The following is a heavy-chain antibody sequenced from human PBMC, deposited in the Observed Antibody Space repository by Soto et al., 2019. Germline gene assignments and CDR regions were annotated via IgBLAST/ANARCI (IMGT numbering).Heavy chain of an antibody. CDR2: IYYSGST. CDR1: GGSISSSSYY. J-gene: IGHJ3*02. Sequence: QLQLQESGPGLVKPSETLSLTCTVSGGSISSSSYYWGWIRQPPGKGLEWIGSIYYSGSTYYNPSLKSRVTISVDTSKNQFSLKLSSVTAADTAVYYCARRVNTVTADAFDIGGQGTMVTVSS. CDR3: ARRVNTVTADAFDI. D-gene: IGHD4-17*01. V-gene: IGHV4-39*01.